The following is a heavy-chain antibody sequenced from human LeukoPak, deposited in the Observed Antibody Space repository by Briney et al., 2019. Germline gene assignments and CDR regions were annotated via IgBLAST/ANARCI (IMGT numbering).Heavy chain of an antibody. Sequence: GGSLRLSCAASGFTFSSYEMNWVRQAPGKGLEWVSYISSSGGFIYYADSVKGRFTISRDNAKNSLYLQMNSLRAEDTAVYYCARANSHEGALLLWFGEFDYFDYWGQGTLVTVSS. J-gene: IGHJ4*02. CDR1: GFTFSSYE. V-gene: IGHV3-48*03. CDR2: ISSSGGFI. D-gene: IGHD3-10*01. CDR3: ARANSHEGALLLWFGEFDYFDY.